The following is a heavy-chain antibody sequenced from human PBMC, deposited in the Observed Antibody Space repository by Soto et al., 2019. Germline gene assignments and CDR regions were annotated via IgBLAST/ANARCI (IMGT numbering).Heavy chain of an antibody. V-gene: IGHV4-34*01. CDR2: IKRIGIT. D-gene: IGHD4-4*01. CDR1: GGYFHDDY. CDR3: ARGLTTVYLMRRYYAFDI. J-gene: IGHJ3*02. Sequence: QVQLQQWGAGLLKPSETLSLTCGVYGGYFHDDYWSRTRQPPGKGLEWIGEIKRIGITYYNPSLGSRVSTSIDLSENQFSLSLTSVTAADTAVYYCARGLTTVYLMRRYYAFDILSQGTMVTVSS.